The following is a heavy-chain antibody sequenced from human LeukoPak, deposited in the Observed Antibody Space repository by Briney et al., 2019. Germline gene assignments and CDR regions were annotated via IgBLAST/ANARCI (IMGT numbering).Heavy chain of an antibody. J-gene: IGHJ2*01. Sequence: PGGSLRLSCAASGFTFDDYAMHWVRQAPGKGLEWVSGISWNSGSIGYADSVKGRFTISRDNAKNSLYLQMNSLRAEDTALYYCAKPMGELRFLWYFDLWGRGTLVTVSS. D-gene: IGHD1-26*01. CDR3: AKPMGELRFLWYFDL. CDR2: ISWNSGSI. V-gene: IGHV3-9*01. CDR1: GFTFDDYA.